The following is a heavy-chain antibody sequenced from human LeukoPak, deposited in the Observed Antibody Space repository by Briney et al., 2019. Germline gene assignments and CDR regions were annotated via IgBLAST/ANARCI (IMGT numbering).Heavy chain of an antibody. Sequence: GESLKISCKGSGYSFTSYWIGWVRQMPGKGLEWRGIIYPGDSDTRYSPSFQGQVTISADKSISTAYLRWSSLKASDTAMYYCARSCRDGYRDFDYWGQGTLVTVSS. CDR3: ARSCRDGYRDFDY. CDR2: IYPGDSDT. D-gene: IGHD5-24*01. V-gene: IGHV5-51*01. J-gene: IGHJ4*02. CDR1: GYSFTSYW.